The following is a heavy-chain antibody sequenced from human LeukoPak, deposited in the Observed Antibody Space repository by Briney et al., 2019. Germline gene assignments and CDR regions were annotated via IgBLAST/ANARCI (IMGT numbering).Heavy chain of an antibody. J-gene: IGHJ6*02. CDR3: AKGLGTYQGYGMDV. CDR2: ISGSGGST. Sequence: GASLRLSCAASGFTFSSYAMSWVRQAPGKGLEWVSAISGSGGSTYYADSVKGRFTISRDNSKNTLYLQMNSLRAEDTAVYYYAKGLGTYQGYGMDVWGQGTTVTVSS. CDR1: GFTFSSYA. D-gene: IGHD2-2*01. V-gene: IGHV3-23*01.